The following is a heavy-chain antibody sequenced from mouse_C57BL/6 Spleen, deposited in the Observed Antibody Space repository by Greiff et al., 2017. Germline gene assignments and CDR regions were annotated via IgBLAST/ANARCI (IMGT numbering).Heavy chain of an antibody. J-gene: IGHJ4*01. D-gene: IGHD2-3*01. CDR3: ARWRWLPSMDY. CDR1: GYTFTDYY. Sequence: EVQLQQSGPELVKPGASVKISCKASGYTFTDYYMNWVKQSHGKSLEWIGDINPNNGGTSYNQKFKGKATLTVDKSSSTAYMELRSLTSEDSAVYYCARWRWLPSMDYWVQGTSVTVSS. CDR2: INPNNGGT. V-gene: IGHV1-26*01.